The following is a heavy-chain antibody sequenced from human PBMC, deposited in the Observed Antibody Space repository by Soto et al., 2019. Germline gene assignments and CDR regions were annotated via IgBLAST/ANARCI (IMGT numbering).Heavy chain of an antibody. CDR1: GFTFSYYP. Sequence: GGSLRLACAASGFTFSYYPMHWVRQAPGKGLEWVAVISFDGGNKYYADSVKGRFTISKDNSKNTLYLQMNSLRAEDTAVYHCAKNDWWALPNFDYWGQGTLVTVSS. J-gene: IGHJ4*02. CDR2: ISFDGGNK. D-gene: IGHD2-8*02. CDR3: AKNDWWALPNFDY. V-gene: IGHV3-30-3*02.